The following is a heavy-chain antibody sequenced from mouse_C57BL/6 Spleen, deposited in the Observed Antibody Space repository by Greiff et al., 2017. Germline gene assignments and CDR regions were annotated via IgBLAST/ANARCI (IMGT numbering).Heavy chain of an antibody. CDR3: ARNSAYDYDIMDY. D-gene: IGHD2-4*01. V-gene: IGHV3-6*01. CDR2: ISYDGSN. J-gene: IGHJ4*01. CDR1: GYSITSGYY. Sequence: VQLKESGPGLVKPSQSLSLTCSVTGYSITSGYYWNWIRQFPGNKLEWMGYISYDGSNNYNPSLKNRISITRDTSKNQFFLKLNSVTTEDTATYYCARNSAYDYDIMDYWGQGTSVTVSS.